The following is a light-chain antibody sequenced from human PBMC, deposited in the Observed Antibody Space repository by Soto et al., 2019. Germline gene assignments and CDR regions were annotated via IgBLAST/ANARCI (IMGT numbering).Light chain of an antibody. CDR1: QSVSSSY. J-gene: IGKJ5*01. V-gene: IGKV3-20*01. CDR3: EQYGSSPPSIT. Sequence: EIVLAHSPCTLSLSPVERATLSCRASQSVSSSYLAWYQQKPGQAPRLLIYGASSRATGIPDRFSGSGSGTDLTLTISSLEPEDFAVYYCEQYGSSPPSITFGQGTRLEIK. CDR2: GAS.